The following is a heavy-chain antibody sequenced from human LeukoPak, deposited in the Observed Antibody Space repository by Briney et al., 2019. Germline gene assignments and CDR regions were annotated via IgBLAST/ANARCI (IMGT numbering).Heavy chain of an antibody. CDR2: IYYSGST. J-gene: IGHJ4*02. D-gene: IGHD6-6*01. CDR3: ARRVSSSLEFDY. V-gene: IGHV4-59*08. CDR1: GGSISSYY. Sequence: PSETLSLTCAVSGGSISSYYWSWIRQPPGKGLEWIGYIYYSGSTNYNPSLKSRVTTSVDTSKNQFSLKLSSVTAADTAVYYCARRVSSSLEFDYWGQGTLVTVSS.